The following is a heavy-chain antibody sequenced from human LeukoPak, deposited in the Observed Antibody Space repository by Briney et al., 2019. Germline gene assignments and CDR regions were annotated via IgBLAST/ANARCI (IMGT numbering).Heavy chain of an antibody. Sequence: GESLKISCKASGYSINSYWIGWVRQVPGKGLEWMGNICLGGPDSRYRPSFQGQVTISADKSISTAYLQWNSLKASDTAIYYCARRGHGSSWYYFDYWGQGTLVTVSS. CDR1: GYSINSYW. CDR2: ICLGGPDS. J-gene: IGHJ4*02. CDR3: ARRGHGSSWYYFDY. V-gene: IGHV5-51*01. D-gene: IGHD6-13*01.